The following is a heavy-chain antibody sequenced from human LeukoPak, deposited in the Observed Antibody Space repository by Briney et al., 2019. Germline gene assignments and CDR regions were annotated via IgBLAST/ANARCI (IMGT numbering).Heavy chain of an antibody. V-gene: IGHV3-30*18. D-gene: IGHD4-17*01. CDR3: AKDPNGDYIGTFDI. CDR1: GFTFSHYG. CDR2: ISYDGSNK. J-gene: IGHJ3*02. Sequence: GGSLRLSCAASGFTFSHYGVHWVRHAPGKGLEWVAVISYDGSNKYYADSVKGRFTISRDNSKNTLYLQMNSLRAEDTAVYYCAKDPNGDYIGTFDIWGQGTMVTVSS.